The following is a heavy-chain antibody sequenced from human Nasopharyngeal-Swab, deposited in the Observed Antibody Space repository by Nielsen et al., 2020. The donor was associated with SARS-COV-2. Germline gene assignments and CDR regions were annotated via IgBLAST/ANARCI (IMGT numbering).Heavy chain of an antibody. CDR2: INHSGST. D-gene: IGHD3-3*01. V-gene: IGHV4-34*01. J-gene: IGHJ6*02. Sequence: RQAPGKGLEWIGEINHSGSTNYNPSLKSRLTISVDTSKNQFSLKLSSVTAADTAVYYCARGHLPDDFWSGYYIYKTYYYYGMDVWGQGTTVTVSS. CDR3: ARGHLPDDFWSGYYIYKTYYYYGMDV.